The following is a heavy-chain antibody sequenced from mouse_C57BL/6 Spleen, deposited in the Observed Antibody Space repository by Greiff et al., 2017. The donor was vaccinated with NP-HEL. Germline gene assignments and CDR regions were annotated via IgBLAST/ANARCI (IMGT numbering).Heavy chain of an antibody. V-gene: IGHV7-1*01. CDR2: SRNKANDYTT. J-gene: IGHJ4*01. D-gene: IGHD1-1*01. CDR1: GFTFSDFY. Sequence: EVQGVESGGGLVQSGRSLRLSCATSGFTFSDFYMEWVRQAPGKGLEWIAASRNKANDYTTEYSASVKGRFIVSRDTSQSILYLQMNALRAEDTAIYYCATLRYGAMDYWGQGTSVTVSS. CDR3: ATLRYGAMDY.